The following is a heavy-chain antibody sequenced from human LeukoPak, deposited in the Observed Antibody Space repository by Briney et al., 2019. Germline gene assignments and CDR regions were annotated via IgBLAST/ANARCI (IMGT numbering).Heavy chain of an antibody. V-gene: IGHV3-23*01. CDR1: GFTFSSYA. CDR2: ISGSGGST. CDR3: AKDEGGYYYYYYYGMDV. Sequence: PGGSLRLSCAASGFTFSSYAMSWVRQAPGKGLEWVSTISGSGGSTYYADSVKGRFTISRDNSKNTLYLQMNSLRAEDTAVYYCAKDEGGYYYYYYYGMDVWGQGTTVTVSS. D-gene: IGHD6-13*01. J-gene: IGHJ6*02.